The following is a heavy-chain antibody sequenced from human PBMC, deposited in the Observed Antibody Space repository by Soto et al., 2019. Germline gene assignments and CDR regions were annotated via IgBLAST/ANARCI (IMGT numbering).Heavy chain of an antibody. V-gene: IGHV3-30*03. Sequence: QVQLVESGGGVVQPGRSLRLSCAASGFTFSSYGMHWVRQAPGKGLEWVVVISYDGSNKYYADSVKGRFTISRDNSKNTLYLQMNSLRAEDTAVYYCVTPHCSSTSCYYYYYMDVWGKGTTVTVSS. J-gene: IGHJ6*03. CDR2: ISYDGSNK. CDR1: GFTFSSYG. CDR3: VTPHCSSTSCYYYYYMDV. D-gene: IGHD2-2*01.